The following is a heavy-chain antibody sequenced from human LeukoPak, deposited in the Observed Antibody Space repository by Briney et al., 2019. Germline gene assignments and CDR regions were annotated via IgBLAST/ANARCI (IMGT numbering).Heavy chain of an antibody. V-gene: IGHV3-21*01. CDR1: GFTFSRNC. CDR3: ARGAEGIAATDSNFDY. Sequence: PGGSLRLSCAASGFTFSRNCMNWVRQAPGKGLEWVSSISTSSSYIYYADSVKGRFTISRNNGKNSLYLQMNSLRAEDTAVYYCARGAEGIAATDSNFDYWGRGTLATVSS. CDR2: ISTSSSYI. J-gene: IGHJ4*02. D-gene: IGHD6-13*01.